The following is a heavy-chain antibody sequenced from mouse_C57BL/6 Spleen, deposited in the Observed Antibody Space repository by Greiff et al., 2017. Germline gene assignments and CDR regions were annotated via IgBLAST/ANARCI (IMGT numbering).Heavy chain of an antibody. D-gene: IGHD3-2*02. Sequence: VQLQQPGAELVKPGASVKLSCKASGYTFTSYWMQWVKQRPGQGLEWIGEIDPSDSYTNYNQKFKGKATLTVDTSSSTAYMQLSSLTSEDSAVYYCARGGKAQATDYWGQGTTLTVSS. V-gene: IGHV1-50*01. CDR3: ARGGKAQATDY. J-gene: IGHJ2*01. CDR2: IDPSDSYT. CDR1: GYTFTSYW.